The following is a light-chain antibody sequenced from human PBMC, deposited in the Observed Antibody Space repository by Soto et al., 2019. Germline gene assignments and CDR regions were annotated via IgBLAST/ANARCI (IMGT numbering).Light chain of an antibody. J-gene: IGKJ4*01. Sequence: EIVLTQSPGTLSLSPGERATLSGRASQTVSNSYLAWYQQQPGQAPRLLISGASSRATGIPDRFSGSGSGADFTLTISRLEPEDFAVYYCHQYGSSPPTFGGGTKVETK. CDR2: GAS. CDR1: QTVSNSY. V-gene: IGKV3-20*01. CDR3: HQYGSSPPT.